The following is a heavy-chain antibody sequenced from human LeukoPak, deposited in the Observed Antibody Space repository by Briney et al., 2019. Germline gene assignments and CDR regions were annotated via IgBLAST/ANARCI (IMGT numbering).Heavy chain of an antibody. Sequence: GGSLRLSCVASGFIFSTFWMSWVRQAPGKGLEWVAHIKGDGSEKYYVDSVKGRFTIFRDNAKNSLYLRMNSLRVEDTAVYYCVSWGTFEGGLVNYWGQGTLVTVSS. CDR3: VSWGTFEGGLVNY. CDR2: IKGDGSEK. J-gene: IGHJ4*02. V-gene: IGHV3-7*01. D-gene: IGHD3-16*01. CDR1: GFIFSTFW.